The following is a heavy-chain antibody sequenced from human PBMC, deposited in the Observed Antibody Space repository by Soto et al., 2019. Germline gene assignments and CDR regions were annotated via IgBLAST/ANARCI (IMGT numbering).Heavy chain of an antibody. Sequence: EVQLVESGGGLVQPGGSLRLSCAASGFTFSSYAMTWVRQAPGKGLEWVSVISAGGGSTFYAESVKGRFISTRDNSKNTLYLQMNSLRAEDTAVYYCAKDMYSSSSYYGMDVWGQGTTVTASS. CDR2: ISAGGGST. V-gene: IGHV3-23*04. CDR1: GFTFSSYA. CDR3: AKDMYSSSSYYGMDV. J-gene: IGHJ6*02. D-gene: IGHD6-6*01.